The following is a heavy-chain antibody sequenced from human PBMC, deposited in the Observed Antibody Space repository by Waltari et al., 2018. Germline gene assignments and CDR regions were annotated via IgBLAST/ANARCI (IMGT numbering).Heavy chain of an antibody. CDR1: GFTFSDYS. V-gene: IGHV3-48*04. Sequence: EVQLVEAGGGLVQPGVSLRLSCISSGFTFSDYSMNWVRQAPGKGLEWVSYISSGSSVIYYADSVKGRFTVSRDNAKNSLYLQMISQRAEDTAVYYCTRDTVFDTWGQGTLVTVSS. CDR2: ISSGSSVI. CDR3: TRDTVFDT. J-gene: IGHJ5*02.